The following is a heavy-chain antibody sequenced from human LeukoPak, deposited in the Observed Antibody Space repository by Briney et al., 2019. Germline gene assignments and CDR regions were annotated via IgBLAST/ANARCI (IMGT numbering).Heavy chain of an antibody. CDR3: AKSSGWFDP. CDR1: GFTFSSYG. D-gene: IGHD1-1*01. CDR2: IRYGSNK. Sequence: GGSLRLSCAASGFTFSSYGMHWVRQAPGKGLEWVAFIRYGSNKYYADSVKGRFTISRHNSENTLYLQMNSLRAEDTAVYYCAKSSGWFDPWGQGTLVTVSS. V-gene: IGHV3-30*02. J-gene: IGHJ5*02.